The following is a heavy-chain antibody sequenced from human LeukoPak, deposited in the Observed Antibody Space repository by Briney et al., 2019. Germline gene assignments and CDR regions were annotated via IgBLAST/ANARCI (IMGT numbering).Heavy chain of an antibody. CDR3: ARDRGFGEGINWFDP. CDR1: GFTFSSYS. V-gene: IGHV3-21*06. D-gene: IGHD3-10*01. J-gene: IGHJ5*02. Sequence: GGSLRLSCAASGFTFSSYSMNWVSQAPGKGLEWVSSISSSSSYIYYADSVKGRFTISRDNAKNSLYLQMNSLRAEDTAVYYRARDRGFGEGINWFDPWGQGTLVTVST. CDR2: ISSSSSYI.